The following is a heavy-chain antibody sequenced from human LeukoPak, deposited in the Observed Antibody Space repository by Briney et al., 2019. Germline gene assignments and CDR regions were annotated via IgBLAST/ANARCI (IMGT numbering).Heavy chain of an antibody. V-gene: IGHV3-23*01. CDR1: GFTFSDYA. D-gene: IGHD5-24*01. J-gene: IGHJ4*02. CDR3: AKGGDGYNYYFDY. Sequence: GGSLRLSCTASGFTFSDYAMSWVRQAPGKGLEWVSGISGSGGSIRYADSVKGRFIISRDNSKNTLYLQMNSLRAEDTAVYYCAKGGDGYNYYFDYWGQEALVTVSS. CDR2: ISGSGGSI.